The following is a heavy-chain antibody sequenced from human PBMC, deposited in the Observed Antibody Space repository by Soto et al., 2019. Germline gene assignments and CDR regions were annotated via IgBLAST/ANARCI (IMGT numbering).Heavy chain of an antibody. CDR3: ARDEGGGYSSGWGNDAFDI. D-gene: IGHD6-19*01. Sequence: ASVKVSCKASGYTFTSDGISWVRQAPGQGLEWMGWISAYNGNTNYAQKLQGRVTMTTDTSTSTAYMELRSLRSDDTAVYYCARDEGGGYSSGWGNDAFDIWGQGTMVTVSS. CDR1: GYTFTSDG. J-gene: IGHJ3*02. CDR2: ISAYNGNT. V-gene: IGHV1-18*01.